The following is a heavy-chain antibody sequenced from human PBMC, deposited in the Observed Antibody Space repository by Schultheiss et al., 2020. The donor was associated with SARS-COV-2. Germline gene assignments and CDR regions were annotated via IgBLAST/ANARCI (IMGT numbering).Heavy chain of an antibody. V-gene: IGHV3-48*03. J-gene: IGHJ6*03. Sequence: GGSLRLSCAASGFTFSSYEMNWVRQAPGKGLEWVSYISSSSSTIYYADSVKGRFTISRDNAKNSLYLQMNSLRAEDTAVYYCARGGKLLDFWSGPINYYMDVWGKGTTVTVSS. CDR1: GFTFSSYE. CDR2: ISSSSSTI. CDR3: ARGGKLLDFWSGPINYYMDV. D-gene: IGHD3-3*01.